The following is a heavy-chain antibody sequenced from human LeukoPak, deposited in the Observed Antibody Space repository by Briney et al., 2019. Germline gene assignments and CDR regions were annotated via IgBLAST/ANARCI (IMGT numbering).Heavy chain of an antibody. V-gene: IGHV3-23*01. CDR3: AKEWLGELLSPFDY. J-gene: IGHJ4*02. Sequence: VGALRLSCAASGFTFISYAMSWVRQAPGKGLGWVSAIIGGGGSTYYDDPVKGRFTISRDNSKNTLYLQMNSLRAEDTAVYYCAKEWLGELLSPFDYWGQGTLVTVSS. D-gene: IGHD3-10*01. CDR1: GFTFISYA. CDR2: IIGGGGST.